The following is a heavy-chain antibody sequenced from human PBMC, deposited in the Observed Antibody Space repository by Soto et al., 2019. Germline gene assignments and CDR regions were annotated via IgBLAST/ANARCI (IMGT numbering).Heavy chain of an antibody. D-gene: IGHD1-26*01. CDR2: ITDSGGDT. CDR3: ARASGRSYTASRVFHX. V-gene: IGHV3-23*01. Sequence: GGSLRLSFAASGFTFNNCAMSWVRQAPGEGLEGVSVITDSGGDTLNAYSVKGRFTISRDNFKNILYLEMNSLRAEDTAIYYCARASGRSYTASRVFHXWGQATRVPVPX. J-gene: IGHJ4*02. CDR1: GFTFNNCA.